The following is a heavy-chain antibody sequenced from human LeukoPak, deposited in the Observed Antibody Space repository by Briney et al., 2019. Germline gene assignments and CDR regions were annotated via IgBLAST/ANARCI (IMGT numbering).Heavy chain of an antibody. J-gene: IGHJ4*02. CDR1: GFTFSSYG. CDR2: ISSSSSYI. D-gene: IGHD2-2*01. Sequence: GGSLRLSCAASGFTFSSYGMTWVRQAPGKGLEWVSSISSSSSYIYYADSVKGRFTISRDNAKNSLYLQMNSLRAEDTAVYYCARVPRYCSSTSCSQPSDYWGQGTLVTVSS. CDR3: ARVPRYCSSTSCSQPSDY. V-gene: IGHV3-21*01.